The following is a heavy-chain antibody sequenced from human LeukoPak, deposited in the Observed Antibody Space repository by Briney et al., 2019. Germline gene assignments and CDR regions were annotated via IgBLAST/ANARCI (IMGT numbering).Heavy chain of an antibody. CDR3: AKGWELPEFDY. D-gene: IGHD2-15*01. CDR1: GFTFSSYG. V-gene: IGHV3-30*18. J-gene: IGHJ4*02. CDR2: ISYDGSNK. Sequence: GGSLRLSCAASGFTFSSYGMHWVRQAPGKGLEWVAVISYDGSNKYYADSVKGRFTISRDNSKNTLYLQMNSLRAEDTAVYYCAKGWELPEFDYWGQGTLVTVSS.